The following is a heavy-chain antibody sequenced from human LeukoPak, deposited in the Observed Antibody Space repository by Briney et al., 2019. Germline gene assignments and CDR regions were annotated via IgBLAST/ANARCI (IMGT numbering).Heavy chain of an antibody. D-gene: IGHD2-2*01. Sequence: SETLPLTCTVSGGSISSHYWSWIRQPPGKGLEWIGYIYYSGSTNYNPSLKSRVTISVDTSKNQFSLKLSSVTAADTAVYYCAREAYCSSTSCYDAFDIWGQGTMVTVSS. CDR1: GGSISSHY. V-gene: IGHV4-59*11. CDR2: IYYSGST. CDR3: AREAYCSSTSCYDAFDI. J-gene: IGHJ3*02.